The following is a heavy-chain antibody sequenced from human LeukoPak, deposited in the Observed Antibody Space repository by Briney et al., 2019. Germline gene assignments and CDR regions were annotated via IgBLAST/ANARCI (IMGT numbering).Heavy chain of an antibody. V-gene: IGHV4-59*12. J-gene: IGHJ5*02. CDR3: ARDGFRVTNWFDP. CDR1: GGSISSYY. Sequence: SETLSLTCTVSGGSISSYYWSWIRQPPGKGLEWIGYIYYSGSTNYNPSLKSRVTISVDTSKKEISLKLSSVTAADTAVYYCARDGFRVTNWFDPWGQGTLVTVSS. CDR2: IYYSGST. D-gene: IGHD3-10*01.